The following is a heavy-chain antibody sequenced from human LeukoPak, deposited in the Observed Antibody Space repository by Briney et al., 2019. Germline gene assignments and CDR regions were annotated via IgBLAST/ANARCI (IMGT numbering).Heavy chain of an antibody. CDR1: GFTFNSYA. CDR3: ARGGWDYDYVWGSSYQEGYFQH. Sequence: PGGSLRLSCAASGFTFNSYAMSWVRQAPGKGLEWIGYIYYSGSTNYNPSLKSRVTISVDRSKNQFSLKLSSVTAADTAVYYCARGGWDYDYVWGSSYQEGYFQHWGQGTLVTVSS. D-gene: IGHD3-16*01. J-gene: IGHJ1*01. V-gene: IGHV4-59*01. CDR2: IYYSGST.